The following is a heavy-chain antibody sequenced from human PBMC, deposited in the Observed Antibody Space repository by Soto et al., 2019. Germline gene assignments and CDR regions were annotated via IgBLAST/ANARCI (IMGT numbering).Heavy chain of an antibody. Sequence: GGSLRLSCAASGFTVSSNYMSWVRQAPGKGLEWVSVIYSGGSTFYADSVKGRFTISRDTSKNTLYLQMNSLRADDTAVYYCARDRRYYDSSAYYYDYWGRGTLVTVSS. CDR3: ARDRRYYDSSAYYYDY. V-gene: IGHV3-66*01. CDR2: IYSGGST. J-gene: IGHJ4*02. D-gene: IGHD3-22*01. CDR1: GFTVSSNY.